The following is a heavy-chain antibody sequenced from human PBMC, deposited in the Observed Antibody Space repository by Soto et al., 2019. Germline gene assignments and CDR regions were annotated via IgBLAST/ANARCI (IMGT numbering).Heavy chain of an antibody. CDR1: GFTFDDYG. D-gene: IGHD2-15*01. J-gene: IGHJ4*02. Sequence: GGSLRLSCAASGFTFDDYGMSWVRQAPGKGLEWVSGINWNGGSTGYADSVKGRFTISRDNAKNSLYLQMNSLRAEDTALYYCARDPGKWSAYYFDYWGQGTLVTVSS. CDR3: ARDPGKWSAYYFDY. V-gene: IGHV3-20*04. CDR2: INWNGGST.